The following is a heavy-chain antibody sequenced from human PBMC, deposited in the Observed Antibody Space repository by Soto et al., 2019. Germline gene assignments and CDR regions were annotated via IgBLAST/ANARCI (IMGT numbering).Heavy chain of an antibody. D-gene: IGHD3-16*01. CDR3: TTAPYIWGCYETNF. Sequence: EVQLVESGGGLVKPGGSLRLSCTASGFTFSDAWMSWVRQAPGKGLEWVGRIKSKADGGATDYAAPVKGRFSISRDDAKNTLYLQMKSLKTEDTAVYYCTTAPYIWGCYETNFWGQGTLVSVCS. V-gene: IGHV3-15*01. CDR1: GFTFSDAW. J-gene: IGHJ4*02. CDR2: IKSKADGGAT.